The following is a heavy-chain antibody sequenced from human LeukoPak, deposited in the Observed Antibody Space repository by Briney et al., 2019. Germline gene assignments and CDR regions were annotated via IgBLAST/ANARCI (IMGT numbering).Heavy chain of an antibody. V-gene: IGHV4-4*07. D-gene: IGHD2/OR15-2a*01. Sequence: SETLSLTCTVSGGSISSYYWSWIRQPAGKGLEWIGRIYTSGSTNYNPSLKSRVTMSVDTSKNQFSLKLSSVTAADTAVYYCARGPFESSYYYYYYMDVWGKGTTVTVSS. CDR3: ARGPFESSYYYYYYMDV. CDR2: IYTSGST. CDR1: GGSISSYY. J-gene: IGHJ6*03.